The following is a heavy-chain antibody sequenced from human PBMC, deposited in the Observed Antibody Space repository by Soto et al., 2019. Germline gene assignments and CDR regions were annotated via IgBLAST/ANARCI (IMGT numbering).Heavy chain of an antibody. J-gene: IGHJ3*02. Sequence: GESLKISCKGSGYSFTSYWIGWVRQMPGKGLEWMGIIYPGDSDTRYSPSFQGQVTIPADKSISTAYLQWSSLKASDTAMYYCARHSLGYCSGGSCYPSAGAFDIWGQGTMVTVSS. V-gene: IGHV5-51*01. CDR1: GYSFTSYW. D-gene: IGHD2-15*01. CDR2: IYPGDSDT. CDR3: ARHSLGYCSGGSCYPSAGAFDI.